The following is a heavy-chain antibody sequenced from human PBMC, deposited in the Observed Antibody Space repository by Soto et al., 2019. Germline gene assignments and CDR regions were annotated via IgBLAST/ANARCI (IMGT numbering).Heavy chain of an antibody. CDR2: IYSGGST. Sequence: TGGSLRLSCAASGFTVSSNYMSWVRQAPGKGLEWVSVIYSGGSTYYADSVKGRFTISRDNSKNTLYLQMNSLRAEDTAVYYCAREVIAAAALGNWGQGTLVTVSS. D-gene: IGHD6-13*01. J-gene: IGHJ1*01. CDR1: GFTVSSNY. CDR3: AREVIAAAALGN. V-gene: IGHV3-66*01.